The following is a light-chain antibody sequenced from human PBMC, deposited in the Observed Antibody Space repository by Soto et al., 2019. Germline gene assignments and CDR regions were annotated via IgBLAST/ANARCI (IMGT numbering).Light chain of an antibody. CDR3: KQFNSYSWT. CDR2: KAS. CDR1: QSISSW. V-gene: IGKV1-5*03. J-gene: IGKJ1*01. Sequence: DIQMTQSPSTLSASVGDRVTITCRASQSISSWLAWYQRKPGKAPKLLIYKASNLESGVPSRFSGSGSGTEFTLTISSLQADDFATYYCKQFNSYSWTFGQGTKVEIK.